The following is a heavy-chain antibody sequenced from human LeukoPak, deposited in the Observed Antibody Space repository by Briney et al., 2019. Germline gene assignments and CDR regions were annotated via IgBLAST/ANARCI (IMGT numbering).Heavy chain of an antibody. V-gene: IGHV3-53*01. D-gene: IGHD3-10*01. J-gene: IGHJ4*02. CDR1: GFTVRRNY. CDR3: ARVGGY. Sequence: GGSLRLSCAASGFTVRRNYMSWVCQAPGKGLKSVSVIYSGRSTYYADSVRGRFTISRDNSKNTLYIQMNSLRVEDTAVYYCARVGGYWGQGTLVTVSS. CDR2: IYSGRST.